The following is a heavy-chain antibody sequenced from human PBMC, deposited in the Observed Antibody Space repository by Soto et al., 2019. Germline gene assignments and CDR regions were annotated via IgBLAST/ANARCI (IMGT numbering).Heavy chain of an antibody. Sequence: GGSLRLSCAASGFTFNSYAMNWVRQAPGKGLAWVSAIGTDGNTYYANSVKGRFTISRDNSRTTLYLQMNSLRVEDTALYYCVRRYPGTRTFDYWGQGTLVTVSS. D-gene: IGHD1-1*01. CDR2: IGTDGNT. V-gene: IGHV3-23*01. CDR1: GFTFNSYA. CDR3: VRRYPGTRTFDY. J-gene: IGHJ4*01.